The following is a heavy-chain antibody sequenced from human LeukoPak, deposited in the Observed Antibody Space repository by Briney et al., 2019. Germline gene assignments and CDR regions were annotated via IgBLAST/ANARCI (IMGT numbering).Heavy chain of an antibody. V-gene: IGHV3-11*05. J-gene: IGHJ3*02. CDR3: ARDLAWDAFDI. CDR2: ISSSSSYT. Sequence: GGSLRLSCAASGFTFSDYYMNWVRQAPGKGLEWVSYISSSSSYTNYADSLKGRFTISRDNAKNSLYLQMNSLRAEDTAVYYCARDLAWDAFDIWGQGTMVTVSS. CDR1: GFTFSDYY.